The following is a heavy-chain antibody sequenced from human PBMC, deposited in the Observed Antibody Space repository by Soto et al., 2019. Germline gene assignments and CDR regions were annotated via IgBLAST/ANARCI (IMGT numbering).Heavy chain of an antibody. V-gene: IGHV4-59*01. CDR3: ARERRYGYKHYFDY. CDR1: GGSISSSY. D-gene: IGHD5-12*01. J-gene: IGHJ4*02. CDR2: IYYSGST. Sequence: QVQLQESGPGLVKPSETLSLMCTVSGGSISSSYWSWIRQPPGKGLEWIGYIYYSGSTNYNPSLKSRVTISEDTSNNQFSLKLSSVTAADTAVYYCARERRYGYKHYFDYWGQGTLVTVSS.